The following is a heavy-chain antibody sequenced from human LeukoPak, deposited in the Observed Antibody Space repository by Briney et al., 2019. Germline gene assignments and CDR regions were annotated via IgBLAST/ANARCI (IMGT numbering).Heavy chain of an antibody. Sequence: ASVKVSCKASGYTFTSYAMNWVRQAPGQGLEWMGWINPNSGGTNYAQKFQGRVTMTRDTSISTVYMELSRPRSDDTAVFYCARGSTRDSSGWYGPGKWFDPWGQGTLVTVSS. J-gene: IGHJ5*02. CDR1: GYTFTSYA. V-gene: IGHV1-2*02. CDR2: INPNSGGT. D-gene: IGHD6-19*01. CDR3: ARGSTRDSSGWYGPGKWFDP.